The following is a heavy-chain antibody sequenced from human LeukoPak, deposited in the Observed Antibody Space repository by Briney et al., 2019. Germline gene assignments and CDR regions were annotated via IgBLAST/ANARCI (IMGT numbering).Heavy chain of an antibody. CDR3: AKDLHYYGPGSSPQY. CDR1: GFTFSKYG. D-gene: IGHD3-10*01. CDR2: IWYDGQNK. V-gene: IGHV3-30*02. J-gene: IGHJ4*02. Sequence: GESLRLSCAASGFTFSKYGMHWVRQAPGKGLEWVALIWYDGQNKYYADSVKGRFNISRDNSKNTLSLQINSLRSEDTAVYYCAKDLHYYGPGSSPQYWGQGTLVTVSS.